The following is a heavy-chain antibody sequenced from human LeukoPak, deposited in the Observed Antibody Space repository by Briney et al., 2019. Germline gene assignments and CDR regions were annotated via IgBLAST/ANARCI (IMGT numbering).Heavy chain of an antibody. CDR2: IRQDGSEK. V-gene: IGHV3-7*03. J-gene: IGHJ3*02. Sequence: GGSLRLSCEASGFTFSSHWMNWVRQAPGKGLEWVANIRQDGSEKRYVDSVKGRFTISRDNAKNSLYLQMNSLRAEDTALYYCAKEAGIAAADAFDIWGQGTMVTVSS. CDR3: AKEAGIAAADAFDI. D-gene: IGHD6-13*01. CDR1: GFTFSSHW.